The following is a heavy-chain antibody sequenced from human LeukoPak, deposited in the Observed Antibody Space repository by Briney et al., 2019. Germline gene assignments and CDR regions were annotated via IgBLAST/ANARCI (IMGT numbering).Heavy chain of an antibody. Sequence: GGSLRLSCAASGFTFDDYAMHWVRQAPGKGLEWVSSISWNSGSIGYADSVKGRFTISRDNAKNSLYLQMNSLRAEDTALYYCARERYCSSTSCPDYGMDVWGQGTTVTVSS. CDR2: ISWNSGSI. V-gene: IGHV3-9*01. CDR3: ARERYCSSTSCPDYGMDV. CDR1: GFTFDDYA. D-gene: IGHD2-2*01. J-gene: IGHJ6*02.